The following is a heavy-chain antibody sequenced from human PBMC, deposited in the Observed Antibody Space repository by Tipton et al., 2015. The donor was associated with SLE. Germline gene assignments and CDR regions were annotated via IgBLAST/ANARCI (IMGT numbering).Heavy chain of an antibody. J-gene: IGHJ4*02. CDR2: IYYSGST. V-gene: IGHV4-59*08. Sequence: LRLSCTVSGGSISSYYWSWIRQPPGEGLEWIGYIYYSGSTNYNPSLKSRVTISVDTSKNQFSLKLTSVTAADTAVYYCARQDSGNYYPFDYWGQGTLVTVSS. D-gene: IGHD1-26*01. CDR3: ARQDSGNYYPFDY. CDR1: GGSISSYY.